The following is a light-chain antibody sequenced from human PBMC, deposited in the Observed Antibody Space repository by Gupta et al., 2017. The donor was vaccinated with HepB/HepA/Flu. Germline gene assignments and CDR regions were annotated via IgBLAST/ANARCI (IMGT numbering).Light chain of an antibody. Sequence: QPVLTQPPSASGAPGQRGTITCSGSSSNIGDNTVSWYQLLPGTAPKLLIFNDNERPSGVPDRFSGSKSGTSASLAISGLQSEDEGGYYCAAWDDSLNGQRIFGGGTKLTVL. CDR1: SSNIGDNT. CDR2: NDN. V-gene: IGLV1-44*01. J-gene: IGLJ2*01. CDR3: AAWDDSLNGQRI.